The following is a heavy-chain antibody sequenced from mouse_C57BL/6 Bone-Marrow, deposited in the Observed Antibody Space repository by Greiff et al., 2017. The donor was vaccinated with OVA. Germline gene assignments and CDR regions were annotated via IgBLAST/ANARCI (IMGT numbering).Heavy chain of an antibody. CDR3: ASAITTVVATRWYFDV. D-gene: IGHD1-1*01. J-gene: IGHJ1*03. CDR1: GFTFSSYG. Sequence: EVKVVESGGDLVKPGGSLKLSCAASGFTFSSYGMSWVRQTPDKRLEWVATISSGGSYTYYPDSVKGRFTISRDNAKNTLYLQMSSLKSEDTAMYYCASAITTVVATRWYFDVWGTGTTVTVSS. CDR2: ISSGGSYT. V-gene: IGHV5-6*01.